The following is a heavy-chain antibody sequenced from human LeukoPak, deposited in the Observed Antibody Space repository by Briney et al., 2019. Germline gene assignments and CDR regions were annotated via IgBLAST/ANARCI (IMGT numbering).Heavy chain of an antibody. V-gene: IGHV3-48*03. CDR3: ARVHYNTAMVDIDY. CDR2: ISSSASTI. D-gene: IGHD5-18*01. J-gene: IGHJ4*02. CDR1: GFTFSSHE. Sequence: GGSLRLSCAASGFTFSSHEMHWVRQAPGKGLEWISYISSSASTIYYADSVKGRFTISRDNGKNSLYLQMNSLRAEDTAVYYCARVHYNTAMVDIDYWGQGTLVTVSS.